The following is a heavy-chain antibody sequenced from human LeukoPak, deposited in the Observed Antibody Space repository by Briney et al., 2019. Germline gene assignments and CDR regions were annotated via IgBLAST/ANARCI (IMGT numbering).Heavy chain of an antibody. D-gene: IGHD3-10*01. V-gene: IGHV4-59*01. CDR2: AHYSGSG. Sequence: PSETLFLTCTVSGDSIRTYHWNWIRQSPGKGLEWIGSAHYSGSGNHNPSLKSRLTISVDTSKNQVSLKLSSITAADTAVYYCARDEINYGSGSHFDFWGQGTLVTVSS. CDR3: ARDEINYGSGSHFDF. J-gene: IGHJ4*02. CDR1: GDSIRTYH.